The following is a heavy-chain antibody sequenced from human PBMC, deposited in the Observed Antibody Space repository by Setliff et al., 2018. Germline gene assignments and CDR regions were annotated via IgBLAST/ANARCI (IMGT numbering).Heavy chain of an antibody. V-gene: IGHV4-34*01. J-gene: IGHJ4*02. CDR2: ISHTGST. Sequence: PSETLSLTCVVDGMSFSEHYWAWIRQSPGKGLEWIGEISHTGSTNYNPSLKSRVTISINTSKKQFSLMMNSVTAADTGVYYCARGFLRYDSGTYYTYWGQGTLVTVS. CDR3: ARGFLRYDSGTYYTY. CDR1: GMSFSEHY. D-gene: IGHD3-10*01.